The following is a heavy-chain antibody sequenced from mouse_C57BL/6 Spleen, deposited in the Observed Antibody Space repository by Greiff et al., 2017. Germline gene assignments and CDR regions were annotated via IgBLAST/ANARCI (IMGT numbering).Heavy chain of an antibody. Sequence: VQLQQSGPELVKPGASVKISCKASGYSFTGYYVNWVKQSPEKSLEWIGEINPSTGGTTYNQKFKAKATLTVDKSSSTAYMQLKSLPSEDSAVYYCAKSLPLLRSMDYWGQGTSVTGSS. D-gene: IGHD1-1*01. J-gene: IGHJ4*01. CDR3: AKSLPLLRSMDY. CDR2: INPSTGGT. V-gene: IGHV1-42*01. CDR1: GYSFTGYY.